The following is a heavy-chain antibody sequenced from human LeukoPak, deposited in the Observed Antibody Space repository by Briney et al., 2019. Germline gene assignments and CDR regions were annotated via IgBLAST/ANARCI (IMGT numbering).Heavy chain of an antibody. J-gene: IGHJ6*03. D-gene: IGHD6-19*01. Sequence: PGGSLRLSCAASGFTFSAYWMNWVRQVPGKGLVWVSRINNDGTATFFADSVKGRFTISRDNAKNSLYLQMNSPRPEDTAFYYCARDGGWYKRGLDYYYYMDVWGKGTTVTVSS. CDR3: ARDGGWYKRGLDYYYYMDV. V-gene: IGHV3-74*01. CDR1: GFTFSAYW. CDR2: INNDGTAT.